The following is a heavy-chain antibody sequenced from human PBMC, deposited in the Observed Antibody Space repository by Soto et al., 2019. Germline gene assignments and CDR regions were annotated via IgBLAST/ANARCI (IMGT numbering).Heavy chain of an antibody. Sequence: SETLSLTCTVSSGSINFYYWTWIRQSPGKGLEWIGYIAYNGTTTYNPSLKSRVTISLDTSKSRFSLRLTSATAADTATYYCARGQYFSLCSGLKYYFDHWGQGAQVTVSS. V-gene: IGHV4-59*01. D-gene: IGHD3-3*01. CDR2: IAYNGTT. J-gene: IGHJ4*02. CDR3: ARGQYFSLCSGLKYYFDH. CDR1: SGSINFYY.